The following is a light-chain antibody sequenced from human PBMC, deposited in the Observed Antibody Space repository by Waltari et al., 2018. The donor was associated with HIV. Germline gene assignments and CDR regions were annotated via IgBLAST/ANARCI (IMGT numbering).Light chain of an antibody. CDR1: QSVSSS. CDR2: GAS. J-gene: IGKJ1*01. Sequence: EIVMTQSPATLSVSPGERATLSCRARQSVSSSLAWYQQKPGQAPRLLIYGASTRATGFPARCSGSGSGTEFTLTISSLQSEDFAVYYCQQYNNWPRTFGQGTKVEIK. CDR3: QQYNNWPRT. V-gene: IGKV3-15*01.